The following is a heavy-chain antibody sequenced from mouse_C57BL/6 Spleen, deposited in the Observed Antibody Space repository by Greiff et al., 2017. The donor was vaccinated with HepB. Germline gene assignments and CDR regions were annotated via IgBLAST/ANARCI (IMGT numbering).Heavy chain of an antibody. D-gene: IGHD3-2*02. CDR3: ASRGTAQAYEGFAY. J-gene: IGHJ3*01. Sequence: QQSCKASGYTFTSYWMHWVKQRPGQGLEWIGEIDPSDSYTNYNQKFKGKSTLTVDKSSSTAYMQLSSLTSEDSAVYYCASRGTAQAYEGFAYWGQGTLVTVSA. V-gene: IGHV1-69*01. CDR1: GYTFTSYW. CDR2: IDPSDSYT.